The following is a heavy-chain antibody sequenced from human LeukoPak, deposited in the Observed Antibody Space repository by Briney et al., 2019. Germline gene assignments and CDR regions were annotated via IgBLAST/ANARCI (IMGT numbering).Heavy chain of an antibody. J-gene: IGHJ4*02. CDR3: ARVSIGWYSFDY. CDR2: INPDGTTT. CDR1: GFTFSTYW. V-gene: IGHV3-74*01. D-gene: IGHD6-19*01. Sequence: GGSLRLSCAASGFTFSTYWMHWIRQAPGKGLVWVSRINPDGTTTSYADSVKGRFTISRDNAKDTVYLQMNSLRAEDTAVYYCARVSIGWYSFDYWGQGTLVTVSS.